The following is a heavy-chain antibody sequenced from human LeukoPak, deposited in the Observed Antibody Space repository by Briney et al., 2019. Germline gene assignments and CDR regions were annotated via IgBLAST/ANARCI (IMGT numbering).Heavy chain of an antibody. Sequence: SETLSLTCTVSGGSISSGNYHWSWIRQPAGKGLEWIGRIYISGSTNYNPSLKSRVTMSVDTSKNQFSLKLSSVTAADTAVYYCARDRGTWNDDGFDYWGQGTLVTVSS. J-gene: IGHJ4*02. CDR3: ARDRGTWNDDGFDY. V-gene: IGHV4-61*02. CDR2: IYISGST. CDR1: GGSISSGNYH. D-gene: IGHD1-1*01.